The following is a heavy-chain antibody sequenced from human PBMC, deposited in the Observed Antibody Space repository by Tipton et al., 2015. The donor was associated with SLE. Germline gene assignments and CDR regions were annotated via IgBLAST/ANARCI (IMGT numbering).Heavy chain of an antibody. V-gene: IGHV4-34*01. CDR1: GGSFSGYY. CDR2: INHSGST. D-gene: IGHD5-18*01. CDR3: AGVPGYSSSRYFDY. Sequence: TLSLTCAVYGGSFSGYYWSWIRQPPGKGLEWIGEINHSGSTNYNPSLKSRVTISVDTSKNQFSLKLSSVTAADTAVYYCAGVPGYSSSRYFDYWGQGTLVTVSS. J-gene: IGHJ4*02.